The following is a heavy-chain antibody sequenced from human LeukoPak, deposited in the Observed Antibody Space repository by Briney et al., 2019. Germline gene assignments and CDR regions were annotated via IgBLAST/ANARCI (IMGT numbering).Heavy chain of an antibody. V-gene: IGHV3-23*01. CDR1: GFTLASNA. J-gene: IGHJ4*02. CDR3: AKVIPAGDLY. D-gene: IGHD7-27*01. CDR2: ISGSGGST. Sequence: GGTLRPSVEASGFTLASNAMSWVRQAPGKGLEWVSAISGSGGSTYYADSVKGRFTISRDNSKNTLYLQMNSLRAEDTAVYYCAKVIPAGDLYWGQGTLVTVSS.